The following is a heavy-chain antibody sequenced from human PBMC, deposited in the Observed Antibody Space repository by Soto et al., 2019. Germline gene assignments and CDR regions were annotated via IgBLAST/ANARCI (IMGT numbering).Heavy chain of an antibody. J-gene: IGHJ5*01. V-gene: IGHV4-39*01. D-gene: IGHD2-15*01. CDR3: ARIVRNMAANKWFDS. CDR2: IYYSGST. Sequence: XETLSLSWTVSGGSISSSSYDWGWIRQPPGKGLEWIGSIYYSGSTYYNPSLKSRVTISVDTSKNQFSLKLSSVTAADTAVYYCARIVRNMAANKWFDSWGQGTLVTVSS. CDR1: GGSISSSSYD.